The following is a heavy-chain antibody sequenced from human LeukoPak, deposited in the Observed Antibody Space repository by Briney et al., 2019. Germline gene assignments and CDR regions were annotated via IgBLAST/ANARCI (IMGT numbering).Heavy chain of an antibody. D-gene: IGHD4-23*01. CDR3: AKAPYGGNPYSWFDP. V-gene: IGHV3-30*18. CDR2: ISYDGSNK. CDR1: GFTFSSYD. Sequence: GGSLRLSCAASGFTFSSYDMHWVRQAPGKGLEWVAVISYDGSNKYYADSVKGRFTISRDNSKNTLYLQMNSLRAEDTAVYYCAKAPYGGNPYSWFDPWGQGTLVTVSS. J-gene: IGHJ5*02.